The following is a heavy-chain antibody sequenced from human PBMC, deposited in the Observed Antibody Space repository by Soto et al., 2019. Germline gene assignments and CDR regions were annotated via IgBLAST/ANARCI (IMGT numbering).Heavy chain of an antibody. D-gene: IGHD3-3*01. CDR3: AREGLPFGVVLGPWFDP. V-gene: IGHV3-21*01. CDR2: ISSSSSYI. J-gene: IGHJ5*02. CDR1: GFTFSSYS. Sequence: GGSLRLSCAASGFTFSSYSMNWVRQAPGKGLEWVSSISSSSSYIYYADSVKGRFTISRDNAKNSLYLQMNSLRAEDTAVYYCAREGLPFGVVLGPWFDPWGQGTLVTVSS.